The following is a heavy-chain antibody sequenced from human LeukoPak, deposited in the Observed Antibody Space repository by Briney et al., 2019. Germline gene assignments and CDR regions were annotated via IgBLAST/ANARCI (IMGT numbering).Heavy chain of an antibody. J-gene: IGHJ4*02. CDR2: ISWDGGST. D-gene: IGHD6-19*01. Sequence: GGSLRLSCAASGFTFNDYAMHWVRQAPGKGLEWVSLISWDGGSTYYADSVKGRFTISRDNSKNSLYLQMNSLRAEDTAVYYCAKYSSARMDYFDYWGQGTLVTVSS. CDR3: AKYSSARMDYFDY. V-gene: IGHV3-43D*03. CDR1: GFTFNDYA.